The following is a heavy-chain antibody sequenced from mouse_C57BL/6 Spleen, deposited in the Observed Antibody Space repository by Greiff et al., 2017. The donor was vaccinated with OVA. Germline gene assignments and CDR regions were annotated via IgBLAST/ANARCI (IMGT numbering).Heavy chain of an antibody. D-gene: IGHD1-1*01. V-gene: IGHV2-2*01. CDR3: ASPITTVVADYAMDY. Sequence: VQLVESGPGLVQPSQSLSISCTVSGFSLTSYGVHWVRQSPGKGLEWLGVIWSGGSTDYNAAFISSLSISKDNSKGQVFFKMNSLQADDTAIYYCASPITTVVADYAMDYWGQGTSVTVSS. CDR2: IWSGGST. J-gene: IGHJ4*01. CDR1: GFSLTSYG.